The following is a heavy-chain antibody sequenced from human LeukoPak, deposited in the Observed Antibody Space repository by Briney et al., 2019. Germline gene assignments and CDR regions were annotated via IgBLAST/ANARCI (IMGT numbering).Heavy chain of an antibody. CDR2: IKHNSGGT. CDR1: GYTFTAYY. D-gene: IGHD1-7*01. J-gene: IGHJ4*02. Sequence: APVKVSCKASGYTFTAYYVHWVRQAPGQGLEWMGLIKHNSGGTIYAQMFQGRVTMTRDTSISTAYMELSRLTSDDTAVYYCARVEGSAATRGDWGQGTLVTVSS. V-gene: IGHV1-2*02. CDR3: ARVEGSAATRGD.